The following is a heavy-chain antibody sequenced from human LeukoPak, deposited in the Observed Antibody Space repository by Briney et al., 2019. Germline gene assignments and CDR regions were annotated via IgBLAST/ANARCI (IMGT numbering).Heavy chain of an antibody. V-gene: IGHV1-24*01. Sequence: GASVKVSCKVSGYTLTELSMHWVRQAPGKGLEWMGGFDPEDGETIYAQMLQGRGTMAEETSTDTAHMELSSLTSKNTAVYYGATSNYSRASEWFDPWGQGTLVTVSS. CDR3: ATSNYSRASEWFDP. CDR2: FDPEDGET. CDR1: GYTLTELS. J-gene: IGHJ5*02. D-gene: IGHD6-6*01.